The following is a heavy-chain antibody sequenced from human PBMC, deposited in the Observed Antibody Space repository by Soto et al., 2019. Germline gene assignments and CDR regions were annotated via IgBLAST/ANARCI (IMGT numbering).Heavy chain of an antibody. D-gene: IGHD5-12*01. CDR2: IDPSDSYT. V-gene: IGHV5-10-1*01. Sequence: GESLKISCKGSGYSFTSYWISWVRQMPGKGLEWMGRIDPSDSYTNYSPSFQGHVTISADKSISTAYLQWSSLKASDTAMYYCASLLKISGYEVWYYYYGMDVWGQGTTVTVSS. CDR3: ASLLKISGYEVWYYYYGMDV. CDR1: GYSFTSYW. J-gene: IGHJ6*02.